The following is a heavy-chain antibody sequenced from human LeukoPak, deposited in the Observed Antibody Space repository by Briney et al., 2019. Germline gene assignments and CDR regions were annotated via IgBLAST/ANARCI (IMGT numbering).Heavy chain of an antibody. Sequence: ATVKVSCKASGYTFTSYDINWVRQATGQGLEWMGWMNPNSGNTGYAQKFQGRVTMTRNTSISTAYMELSSLRSEDTAVYYCARLRYDSSGYYFYWGQGTLVTVSS. V-gene: IGHV1-8*01. CDR3: ARLRYDSSGYYFY. D-gene: IGHD3-22*01. CDR1: GYTFTSYD. CDR2: MNPNSGNT. J-gene: IGHJ4*02.